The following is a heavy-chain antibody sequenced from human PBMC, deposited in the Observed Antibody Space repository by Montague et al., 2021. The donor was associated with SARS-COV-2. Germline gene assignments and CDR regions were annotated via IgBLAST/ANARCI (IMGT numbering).Heavy chain of an antibody. V-gene: IGHV4-34*01. D-gene: IGHD2-2*02. Sequence: SETLSLTCAVHGGSFSGYYWNWIRQRPGKGLEWIGEINHGGSTNYNPSLKNRLTISTDTSKNQFSLKLTSVAATDTAVYYCARLRDGVVPSPILGIGPYFTYYYMDVGAKGTTVTVS. CDR2: INHGGST. J-gene: IGHJ6*03. CDR3: ARLRDGVVPSPILGIGPYFTYYYMDV. CDR1: GGSFSGYY.